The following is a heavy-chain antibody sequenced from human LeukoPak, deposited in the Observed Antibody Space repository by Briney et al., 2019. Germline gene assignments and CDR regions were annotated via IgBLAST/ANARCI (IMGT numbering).Heavy chain of an antibody. D-gene: IGHD6-19*01. CDR3: SRGSGWLSVY. CDR2: ISGGTT. Sequence: PGGSLRLSCTASGFTFGDYLMSWFRQAPGKGLEWIGFISGGTTEYAAFVKGRFTISRDDSTSIAYLQMNSLTTEDTAVYYCSRGSGWLSVYWGQGTLVTVSS. CDR1: GFTFGDYL. J-gene: IGHJ4*02. V-gene: IGHV3-49*03.